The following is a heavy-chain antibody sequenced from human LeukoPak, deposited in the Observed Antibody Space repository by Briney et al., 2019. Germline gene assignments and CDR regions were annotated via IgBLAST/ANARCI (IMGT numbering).Heavy chain of an antibody. CDR3: ARGYRGSDAFDI. D-gene: IGHD1-14*01. Sequence: SETLSLTCAVYGGSFSGYYWSWIRQPPGKGLEWIGEINHSGSTNYNPSLKSRVTISVDTSKNQFSLKLSSVTAADTAVYYCARGYRGSDAFDIWGQGTMVTVPS. J-gene: IGHJ3*02. CDR2: INHSGST. CDR1: GGSFSGYY. V-gene: IGHV4-34*01.